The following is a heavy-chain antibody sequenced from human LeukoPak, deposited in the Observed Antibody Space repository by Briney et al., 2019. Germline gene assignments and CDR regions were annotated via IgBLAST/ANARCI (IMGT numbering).Heavy chain of an antibody. V-gene: IGHV4-59*08. CDR1: GGSISSYY. CDR2: IYYSGST. Sequence: SETLSLTSTVSGGSISSYYWSWIRQPPGKGLEWIGYIYYSGSTNYNPSLHSRITISVDTSNNQFSLKLSSVTAADTAVYYCARGRLEWLRGLDYWGQGTLVTVSS. CDR3: ARGRLEWLRGLDY. D-gene: IGHD3-3*01. J-gene: IGHJ4*02.